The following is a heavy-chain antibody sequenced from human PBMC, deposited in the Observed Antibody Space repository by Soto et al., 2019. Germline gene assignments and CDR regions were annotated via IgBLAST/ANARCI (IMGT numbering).Heavy chain of an antibody. Sequence: EVQLLESGGGLVQPGGSLRLSCAASGFTFSSYAMNWVRQAPGKGLEWVSVISGSGGSTYYADSVKGRFTISSDNSKSPLYLQLNRLSAEDPALYYCARRSSGWYFEYWGQGTLVTVSS. CDR1: GFTFSSYA. CDR2: ISGSGGST. J-gene: IGHJ4*02. CDR3: ARRSSGWYFEY. D-gene: IGHD6-19*01. V-gene: IGHV3-23*01.